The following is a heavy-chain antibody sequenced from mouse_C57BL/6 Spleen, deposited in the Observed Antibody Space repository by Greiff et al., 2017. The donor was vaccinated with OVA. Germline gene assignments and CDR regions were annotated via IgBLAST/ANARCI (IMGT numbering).Heavy chain of an antibody. V-gene: IGHV3-8*01. Sequence: VQLKESGPGLAKPSQTLSLTCSVPGYSITSDYWNWIRKFPGNKLEYMGYISYSGSTYYNPSLKSRISITRDTSKNQYYLQLNSVTTEDTATYYCARDPNYGSSYDWYFDVWGTGTTVTVSS. J-gene: IGHJ1*03. CDR3: ARDPNYGSSYDWYFDV. CDR1: GYSITSDY. CDR2: ISYSGST. D-gene: IGHD1-1*01.